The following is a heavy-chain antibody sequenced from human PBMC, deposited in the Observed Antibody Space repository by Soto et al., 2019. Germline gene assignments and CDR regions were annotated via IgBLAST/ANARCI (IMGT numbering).Heavy chain of an antibody. V-gene: IGHV4-39*01. CDR3: ARHPRVFGFDP. CDR2: IYYSGST. CDR1: GGSISSSSYF. Sequence: QLQLQESGPGLVKPSETLSLTCSVSGGSISSSSYFWGWIRQPPGKGLEWIGSIYYSGSTYYNPSLKSRVTVSVYTSKNQFSLRLSSLTAADTAVYYCARHPRVFGFDPWGQGTLVTVSS. J-gene: IGHJ5*02.